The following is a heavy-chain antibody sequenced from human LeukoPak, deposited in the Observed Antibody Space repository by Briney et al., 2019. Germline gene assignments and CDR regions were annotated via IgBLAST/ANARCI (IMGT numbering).Heavy chain of an antibody. D-gene: IGHD6-13*01. CDR3: AREGQQLAFDS. J-gene: IGHJ4*02. V-gene: IGHV3-30*04. CDR1: GFNFNNYA. CDR2: ISYDGSNK. Sequence: PGGSLRLSCVASGFNFNNYATHWVRQAPGKGLEWVAFISYDGSNKDYADSVKGRFTISRDNSKNTLYLQMNSLRAEDTALYYCAREGQQLAFDSWGQGTLVTVS.